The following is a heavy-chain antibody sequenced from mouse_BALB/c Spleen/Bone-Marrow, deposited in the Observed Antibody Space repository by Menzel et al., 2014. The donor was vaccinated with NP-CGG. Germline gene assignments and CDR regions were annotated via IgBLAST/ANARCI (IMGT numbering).Heavy chain of an antibody. D-gene: IGHD2-14*01. CDR1: GFTFNNNT. CDR2: ITDGGGAT. CDR3: TRPRYPFYAMDS. Sequence: DVKLVESGGGLVQPGGSLKLSCAASGFTFNNNTMSWVRQTPEKRLEWVAHITDGGGATYYLDTVKGRLTISRDSAKNTLYLQMSSLKSEDTAMYYCTRPRYPFYAMDSWGQGTSVTVSS. J-gene: IGHJ4*01. V-gene: IGHV5-12-2*01.